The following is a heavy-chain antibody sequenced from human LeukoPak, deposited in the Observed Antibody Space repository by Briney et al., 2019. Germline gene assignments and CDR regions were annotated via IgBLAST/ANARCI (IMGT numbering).Heavy chain of an antibody. V-gene: IGHV4-34*01. CDR2: INHSGST. Sequence: PSETLSLTCAVYGGSFSGYYWSWIRQPPGKGLEWIGEINHSGSTNYNPSLKSRVTISVDTSKNQFSLKLSSVTAADTAVYYCARGTGMTILGVVIIRVRFDPWGQGTLVTVSS. J-gene: IGHJ5*02. CDR3: ARGTGMTILGVVIIRVRFDP. CDR1: GGSFSGYY. D-gene: IGHD3-3*01.